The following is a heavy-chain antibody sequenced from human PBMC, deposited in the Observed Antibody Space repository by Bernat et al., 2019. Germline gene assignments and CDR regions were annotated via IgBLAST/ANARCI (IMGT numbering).Heavy chain of an antibody. V-gene: IGHV3-30-3*01. J-gene: IGHJ4*02. CDR2: ISYDGSNK. D-gene: IGHD3-22*01. CDR3: AKDVYYYDSSGSY. CDR1: GFTFSSYA. Sequence: QVQLVESGGGVVQPGRSLRLSCAASGFTFSSYAMHWVRQAPGKGLEWVAVISYDGSNKYYADSVKGRFTISRDNSKNTLYLQMNSLRAEDTAVYYCAKDVYYYDSSGSYWGRGTLVTVSS.